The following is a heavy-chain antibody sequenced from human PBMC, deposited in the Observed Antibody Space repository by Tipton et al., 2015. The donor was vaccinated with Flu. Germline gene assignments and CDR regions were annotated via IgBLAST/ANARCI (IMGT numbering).Heavy chain of an antibody. D-gene: IGHD2-15*01. V-gene: IGHV6-1*01. CDR3: EREGSRGALHY. Sequence: GLVKPSQTLSLTCAISGDSVSSNSAAWNWIRLSPSRGLEWLGRTYYRSKWYNDYAVSVKSRISINPDTSKNQFSLQLSSVSPDDTAVYYCEREGSRGALHYWGQGTLVTVSS. CDR2: TYYRSKWYN. J-gene: IGHJ4*02. CDR1: GDSVSSNSAA.